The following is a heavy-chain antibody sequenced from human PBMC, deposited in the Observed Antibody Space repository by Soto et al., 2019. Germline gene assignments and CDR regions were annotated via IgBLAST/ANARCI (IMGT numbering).Heavy chain of an antibody. D-gene: IGHD6-6*01. Sequence: SVKVSCKASGGTFSSYAISWVRQAPGQGLEWMGGIIPIFGTANYAQKFQGRVTITADKSTSTAYMELSSLRSEDTAVYYCAKYSSSRTYYYYGMDVRGPATTVTVSS. CDR2: IIPIFGTA. CDR1: GGTFSSYA. CDR3: AKYSSSRTYYYYGMDV. V-gene: IGHV1-69*06. J-gene: IGHJ6*02.